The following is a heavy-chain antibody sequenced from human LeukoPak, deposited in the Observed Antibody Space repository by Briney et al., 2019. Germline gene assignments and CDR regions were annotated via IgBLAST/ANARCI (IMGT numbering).Heavy chain of an antibody. D-gene: IGHD3-9*01. Sequence: PSETLSLTCTVSGGSIRSSSYYWGWVRQPPGKGREWIGNIYYSGTTYYNPSHKSRVTISVDTSKNQFSLRLSSVTAADTAVYYCARHQSYFDVLTGYSFDYWGQGTLVTVSS. CDR2: IYYSGTT. J-gene: IGHJ4*02. CDR1: GGSIRSSSYY. V-gene: IGHV4-39*01. CDR3: ARHQSYFDVLTGYSFDY.